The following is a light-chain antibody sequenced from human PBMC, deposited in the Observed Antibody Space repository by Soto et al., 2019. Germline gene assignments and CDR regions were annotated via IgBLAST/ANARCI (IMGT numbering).Light chain of an antibody. CDR2: GTS. CDR3: QLYHDWPPIT. J-gene: IGKJ3*01. Sequence: EKARTQSPATLSVSPGERATLSCGASQSVSTNLAWYQQKPGQAPRLLIYGTSTRATGVPARFSGGGSGTEFTLTFSSLQSEDFAVYYCQLYHDWPPITFGPGTKVDIK. CDR1: QSVSTN. V-gene: IGKV3-15*01.